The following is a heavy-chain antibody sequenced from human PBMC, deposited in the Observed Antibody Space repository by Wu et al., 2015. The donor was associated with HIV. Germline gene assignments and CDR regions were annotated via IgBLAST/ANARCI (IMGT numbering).Heavy chain of an antibody. CDR3: ATGRGTADEF. J-gene: IGHJ4*02. D-gene: IGHD1/OR15-1a*01. Sequence: QVQLVQSGAEVKKPGASVKVSCKSFNYTFSSYGIDWVRQAPGQRLEWLGRINAYHRDTNYAQKFQGKVTMTRDTSISAAYMEVNRLTSDDTAMFYCATGRGTADEFWGQGTLVTVSS. V-gene: IGHV1-18*01. CDR2: INAYHRDT. CDR1: NYTFSSYG.